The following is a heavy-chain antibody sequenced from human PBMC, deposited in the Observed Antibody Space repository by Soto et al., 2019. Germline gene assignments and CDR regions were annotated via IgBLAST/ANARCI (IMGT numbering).Heavy chain of an antibody. CDR2: IYYAGST. CDR3: ARSYSSSWPYYYYGMDV. J-gene: IGHJ6*02. Sequence: PSETLSLTCTVSGGSMISYYWSWIRQPPGRGLEWIGFIYYAGSTKYNPSLNSRVTISVDTSKNQFSLTVTSVTAADTAVYYCARSYSSSWPYYYYGMDVWGQGTTVTVSS. D-gene: IGHD6-13*01. V-gene: IGHV4-59*08. CDR1: GGSMISYY.